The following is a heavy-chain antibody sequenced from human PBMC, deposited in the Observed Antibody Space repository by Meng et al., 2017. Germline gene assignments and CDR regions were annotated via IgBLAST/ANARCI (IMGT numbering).Heavy chain of an antibody. D-gene: IGHD2-21*02. V-gene: IGHV2-5*02. CDR2: IYWDDDK. CDR1: GFSRSTSGVG. CDR3: AHRRGDSREGWFDP. J-gene: IGHJ5*02. Sequence: QIPLKGPGPTLGKPNPTLTLTCTFSGFSRSTSGVGVGWIRQPPGKALEWLALIYWDDDKRYSPSLKSRLTITKDTSKNQVVLTMTNMDPVDTATYYCAHRRGDSREGWFDPWGQGTLVTVSS.